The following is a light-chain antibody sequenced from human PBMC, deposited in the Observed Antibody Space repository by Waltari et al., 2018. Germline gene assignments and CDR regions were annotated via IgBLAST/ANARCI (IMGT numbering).Light chain of an antibody. CDR3: AAWDDSLSWV. V-gene: IGLV1-47*01. CDR2: WNN. J-gene: IGLJ3*02. CDR1: SSNIGRLH. Sequence: SFLTQPPPVSGNPAQRITIPCYGCSSNIGRLHVAWYQQVPGTAPRLLIYWNNQRPSGVPNRFSGSKSGTSASLAISGLRSEDEADYYCAAWDDSLSWVFGGGTHLTVL.